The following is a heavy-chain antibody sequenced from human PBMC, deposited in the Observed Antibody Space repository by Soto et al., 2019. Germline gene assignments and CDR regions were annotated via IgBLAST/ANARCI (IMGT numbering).Heavy chain of an antibody. V-gene: IGHV1-8*01. CDR3: ATAYYYDSSGYYRAKYYYYYGMDV. Sequence: GASVKVSCKASGYTFTSYDINWVRQATGQGLEWMGWMNPNSGNTGYAQKFQGRVTMTRNTSISTAYMELSSLRSEDTAVYYCATAYYYDSSGYYRAKYYYYYGMDVWGQGTTVTVSS. CDR1: GYTFTSYD. CDR2: MNPNSGNT. J-gene: IGHJ6*02. D-gene: IGHD3-22*01.